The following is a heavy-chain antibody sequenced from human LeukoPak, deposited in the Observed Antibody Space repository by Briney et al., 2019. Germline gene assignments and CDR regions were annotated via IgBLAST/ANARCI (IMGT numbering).Heavy chain of an antibody. CDR2: ISGSGGST. J-gene: IGHJ4*02. Sequence: GGSLRLSCAASGFTFSSYAMSWVRQAPGKGLEWVSAISGSGGSTYYADSVKGRFTISRDNSKNTLYLQMNSLRAEDAAVYYCAKDSYYGSGSFFFDYWGQGTLVTVSS. CDR1: GFTFSSYA. D-gene: IGHD3-10*01. V-gene: IGHV3-23*01. CDR3: AKDSYYGSGSFFFDY.